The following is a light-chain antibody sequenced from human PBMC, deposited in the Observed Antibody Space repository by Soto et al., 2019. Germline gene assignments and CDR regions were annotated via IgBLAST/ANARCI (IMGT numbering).Light chain of an antibody. CDR3: QHYNSYSEA. CDR1: QTISSW. J-gene: IGKJ1*01. Sequence: DIQMNQSPSSLSGSVGDRVTLTCRASQTISSWLAWYQQKPGKAPKLLIYKASTLKSGVPSRFSGSGSGTEFTLTISSLQPDDFATYYCQHYNSYSEAFGQGTKVDIK. CDR2: KAS. V-gene: IGKV1-5*03.